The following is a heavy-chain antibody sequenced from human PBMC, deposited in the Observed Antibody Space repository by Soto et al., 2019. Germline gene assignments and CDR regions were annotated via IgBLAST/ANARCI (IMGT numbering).Heavy chain of an antibody. V-gene: IGHV4-39*02. CDR1: GGSISSSSYY. Sequence: QLQLQESGPGLVKPSETLSLTCTVSGGSISSSSYYWGWIRQPPGKGLEWIGGSYYSGSTYYNPSLKSRVTIAVDTSINQFSPKLSSVTAADTAVYYCARDGVAGFYYGMDVWGQGTTVTVSS. CDR2: SYYSGST. J-gene: IGHJ6*02. D-gene: IGHD6-19*01. CDR3: ARDGVAGFYYGMDV.